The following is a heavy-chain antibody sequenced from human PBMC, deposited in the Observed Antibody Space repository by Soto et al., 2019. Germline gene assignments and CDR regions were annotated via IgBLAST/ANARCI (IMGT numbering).Heavy chain of an antibody. CDR1: GGSISSSSYY. J-gene: IGHJ4*02. CDR3: ASPVAGTGSFDY. Sequence: SETLSLTCTVSGGSISSSSYYWGWIRQPPGKGLEWIGSIYYSGSTYYNPSLKSRVTISVDTSKNQFSLKLSSVTAADTAVYYCASPVAGTGSFDYWGQGTLVTV. D-gene: IGHD6-19*01. V-gene: IGHV4-39*01. CDR2: IYYSGST.